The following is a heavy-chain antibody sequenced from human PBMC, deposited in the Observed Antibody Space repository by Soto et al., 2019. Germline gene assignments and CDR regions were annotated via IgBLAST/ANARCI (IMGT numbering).Heavy chain of an antibody. CDR2: IFPAFGTP. CDR1: GGTFSNYA. V-gene: IGHV1-69*01. J-gene: IGHJ6*02. Sequence: QVQLVQSGAEVKKPGSSVKVSCRASGGTFSNYAISWVRQAPGQGLEWMGGIFPAFGTPNYAQNLQGRITITADDSTTTVDMDLSSLRHEDTAVYYCARGATIFGVAAYSYYEMEVWGQGTTVTVSS. D-gene: IGHD3-3*01. CDR3: ARGATIFGVAAYSYYEMEV.